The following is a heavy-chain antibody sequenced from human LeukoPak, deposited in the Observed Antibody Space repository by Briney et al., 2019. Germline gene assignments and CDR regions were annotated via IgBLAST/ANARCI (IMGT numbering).Heavy chain of an antibody. D-gene: IGHD2-15*01. J-gene: IGHJ4*02. Sequence: PSETLSLTCAVYGESFSGYYWSWIRQPPGKGLEWIGDINHSGSTNYNPSLKSRVTISVDTSKNQFSLNLNSVTAADTAVYYCARGGGRDFDYWGLGTLVTVSS. V-gene: IGHV4-34*01. CDR3: ARGGGRDFDY. CDR2: INHSGST. CDR1: GESFSGYY.